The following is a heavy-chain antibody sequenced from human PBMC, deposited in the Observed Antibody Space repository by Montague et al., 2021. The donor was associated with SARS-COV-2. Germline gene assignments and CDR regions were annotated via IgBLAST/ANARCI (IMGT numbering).Heavy chain of an antibody. D-gene: IGHD3-10*01. CDR2: IYSCGST. J-gene: IGHJ6*02. CDR3: ARDQRRYGSGSYYGPHYYYYGMDV. V-gene: IGHV3-66*03. CDR1: GFTVSSNY. Sequence: SLRLSCAASGFTVSSNYMGWVRQAPGKGLEWVSVIYSCGSTYYADSVKGRFTISRDNSKNTLYLQMNSLRAEDTAVYYCARDQRRYGSGSYYGPHYYYYGMDVWGQGTTVTVSS.